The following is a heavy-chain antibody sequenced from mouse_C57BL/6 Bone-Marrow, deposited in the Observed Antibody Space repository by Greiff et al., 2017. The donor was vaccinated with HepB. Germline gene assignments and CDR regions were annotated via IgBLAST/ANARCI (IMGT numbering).Heavy chain of an antibody. CDR1: GYSFTGYY. V-gene: IGHV1-42*01. CDR2: INPSTGGT. J-gene: IGHJ3*01. Sequence: VQLQQSGPELVKPGASVKISCKASGYSFTGYYMNWVKQSPEKSLEWIGEINPSTGGTTYNQKFKDKATLTVDKSSSTAYMQLKSLTSEDSAVYYCSRSRFRLSAWFAYWGQGTLVTVSA. CDR3: SRSRFRLSAWFAY.